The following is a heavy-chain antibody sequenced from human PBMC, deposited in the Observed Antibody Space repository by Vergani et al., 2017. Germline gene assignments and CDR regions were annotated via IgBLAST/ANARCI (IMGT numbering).Heavy chain of an antibody. J-gene: IGHJ5*02. Sequence: QVHLQEWGAGLLKPSETLSLTCSVYNESFSDYYWIWIRQSPRKGLEWIGEINHVGTTDYTPSLRSRLTMSIDTSKKEFSLSLRSVTAADTAVYYCARGETRTDWFDPWGQGTLVTVSS. D-gene: IGHD3/OR15-3a*01. V-gene: IGHV4-34*01. CDR2: INHVGTT. CDR1: NESFSDYY. CDR3: ARGETRTDWFDP.